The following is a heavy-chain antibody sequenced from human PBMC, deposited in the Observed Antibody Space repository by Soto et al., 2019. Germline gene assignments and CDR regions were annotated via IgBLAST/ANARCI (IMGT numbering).Heavy chain of an antibody. Sequence: GGSLRLSCAASGFTFSNAWMSCVRQAPGKGLEWVGRIKSNTDGGATDYSVPVKGRLTISRDDAKITLYLQMNSLKTEETAVYYCTTSASPFAMKAFDIWGQGTMVTVSS. CDR3: TTSASPFAMKAFDI. V-gene: IGHV3-15*01. D-gene: IGHD2-15*01. CDR2: IKSNTDGGAT. J-gene: IGHJ3*02. CDR1: GFTFSNAW.